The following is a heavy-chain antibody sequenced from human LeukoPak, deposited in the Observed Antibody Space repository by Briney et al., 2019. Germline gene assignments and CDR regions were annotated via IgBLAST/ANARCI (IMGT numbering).Heavy chain of an antibody. CDR2: IYYSGST. CDR1: GESISGFY. D-gene: IGHD2/OR15-2a*01. CDR3: ARDVTNWFDP. Sequence: PSETLSLTCTVSGESISGFYWTWIRQPPGKGLEWIGYIYYSGSTNYNPSLKSRVTISVDTSKNQFSLKLSSVTADDTAVYYCARDVTNWFDPWGQGTLVTVSS. V-gene: IGHV4-59*01. J-gene: IGHJ5*02.